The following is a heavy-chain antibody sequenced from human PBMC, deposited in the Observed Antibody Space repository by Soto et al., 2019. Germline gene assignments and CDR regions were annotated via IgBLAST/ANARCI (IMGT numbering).Heavy chain of an antibody. CDR1: GGSISSYY. CDR3: ASWGVPESGMASYYFDY. J-gene: IGHJ4*02. D-gene: IGHD3-16*01. V-gene: IGHV4-59*01. CDR2: IYYSGST. Sequence: PSETLSLTCTVSGGSISSYYWSWIRQPPGKGLEWIGYIYYSGSTNYNPSLKSRVTISVDTSKNQFSLKLSSVTAADTAVYYCASWGVPESGMASYYFDYWGQGTLVTVSS.